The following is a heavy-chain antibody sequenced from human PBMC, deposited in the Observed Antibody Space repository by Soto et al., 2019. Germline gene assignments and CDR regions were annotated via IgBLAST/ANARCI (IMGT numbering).Heavy chain of an antibody. Sequence: QVQLVQSGAEVKKPGASVKVSCKASGYTFTSYAMHWVRQAPGQRLEWMGWINAGNGNTKYSQKFQGRVTITRDTSASTAYMELSSLRSEDTAVYYCASGCSSTSCPGVAVETDYYYYGMDVWGQGTTVTVSS. CDR1: GYTFTSYA. J-gene: IGHJ6*02. D-gene: IGHD2-2*01. CDR2: INAGNGNT. CDR3: ASGCSSTSCPGVAVETDYYYYGMDV. V-gene: IGHV1-3*01.